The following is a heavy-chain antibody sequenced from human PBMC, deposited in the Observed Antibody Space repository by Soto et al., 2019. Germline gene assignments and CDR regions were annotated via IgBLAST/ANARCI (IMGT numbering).Heavy chain of an antibody. CDR2: ILADYKT. CDR3: ARGSGSYSSYGMDV. V-gene: IGHV3-23*01. D-gene: IGHD1-26*01. Sequence: SGFTLSDYALSWVRQAPGPALPSISAILADYKTYYADSVKGRFTISRDNSKNTLYLQMNSLRAEDTAVYYCARGSGSYSSYGMDVWGQGTTVTVSS. CDR1: GFTLSDYA. J-gene: IGHJ6*02.